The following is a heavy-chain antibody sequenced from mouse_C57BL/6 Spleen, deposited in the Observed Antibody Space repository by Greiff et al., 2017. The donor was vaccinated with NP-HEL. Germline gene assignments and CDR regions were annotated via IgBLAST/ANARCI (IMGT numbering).Heavy chain of an antibody. D-gene: IGHD1-1*01. V-gene: IGHV1-81*01. CDR3: ARWGGHYVNY. J-gene: IGHJ2*01. Sequence: VQLQQSGAELARPGASVKLSCKASGYTFTSYGISWVKQRTGQGLEWIGEIYPRRGNTYYNEKFKGKATLTADKSSSTAYMELRSRTSADSAVYFCARWGGHYVNYWGQGTTLPVSS. CDR2: IYPRRGNT. CDR1: GYTFTSYG.